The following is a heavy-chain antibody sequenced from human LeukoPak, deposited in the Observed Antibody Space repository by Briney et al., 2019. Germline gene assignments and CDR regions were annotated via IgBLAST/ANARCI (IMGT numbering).Heavy chain of an antibody. CDR3: ARADSGYYYDSSGYLFDY. D-gene: IGHD3-22*01. CDR2: IYYSGST. Sequence: SETLSLTCTVSGGSISGYYWNWIRQSPGKGLEWLGYIYYSGSTNYNPSLKSRVTISADTSENQVSLKLSAVTAADTAVYYCARADSGYYYDSSGYLFDYWGQGTLVTVSS. V-gene: IGHV4-59*01. CDR1: GGSISGYY. J-gene: IGHJ4*02.